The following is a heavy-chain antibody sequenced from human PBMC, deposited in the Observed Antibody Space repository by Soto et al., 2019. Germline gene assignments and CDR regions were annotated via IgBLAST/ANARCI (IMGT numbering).Heavy chain of an antibody. D-gene: IGHD3-10*01. CDR3: ARGRHYYGSGEGMDV. Sequence: PSETLSLTCTVSGGSISSGGYYWSWIRQHPGKGLEWSGYIYYSGSTYYNPSLKSRVTISVDTSQNQFSLKLSSVTAADTAVYYCARGRHYYGSGEGMDVWGQGTTVTVSS. CDR2: IYYSGST. CDR1: GGSISSGGYY. J-gene: IGHJ6*02. V-gene: IGHV4-31*03.